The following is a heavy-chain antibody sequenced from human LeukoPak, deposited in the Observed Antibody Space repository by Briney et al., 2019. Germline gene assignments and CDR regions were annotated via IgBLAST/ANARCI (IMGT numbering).Heavy chain of an antibody. CDR2: INPNSGGT. D-gene: IGHD3-10*01. Sequence: GASGKVSCKASGYTFTGYYMRWVRQAPGQGLEWMGWINPNSGGTNYAQKFQGRVTMTRDTSISTVYMELSRLRSDDTAVHYCARDSDGRLGYFDPWGRGTLVTVSS. V-gene: IGHV1-2*02. CDR1: GYTFTGYY. CDR3: ARDSDGRLGYFDP. J-gene: IGHJ2*01.